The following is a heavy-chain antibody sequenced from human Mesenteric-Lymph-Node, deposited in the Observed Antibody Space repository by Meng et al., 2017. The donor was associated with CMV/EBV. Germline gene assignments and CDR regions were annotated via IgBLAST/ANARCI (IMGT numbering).Heavy chain of an antibody. Sequence: SSGSISSSNWWSWVRQPPGKGLEWIGEIYHSGSTNYNPSLKSRVTISVDKSKNQFSLKLSSVTAADTAVYYCARQIRGYSGYDDGYWGQGTLVTVSS. CDR2: IYHSGST. D-gene: IGHD5-12*01. J-gene: IGHJ4*02. V-gene: IGHV4-4*02. CDR1: SGSISSSNW. CDR3: ARQIRGYSGYDDGY.